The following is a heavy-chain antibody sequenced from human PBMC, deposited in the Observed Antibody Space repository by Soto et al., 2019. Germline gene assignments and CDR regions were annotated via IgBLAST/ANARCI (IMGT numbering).Heavy chain of an antibody. CDR2: INPNSGGT. Sequence: QVQLVQSGAEVKKPGASVKVSCKASGYTFSDYYIHWMRQAPGQGLEWMGWINPNSGGTKYAHKFRGGVTMTRDTSIKTAYMELSRLTSDDTAVYYCARESGGATATLNYYYFYVDVWVKGTTVTVSS. V-gene: IGHV1-2*07. D-gene: IGHD5-12*01. CDR1: GYTFSDYY. J-gene: IGHJ6*03. CDR3: ARESGGATATLNYYYFYVDV.